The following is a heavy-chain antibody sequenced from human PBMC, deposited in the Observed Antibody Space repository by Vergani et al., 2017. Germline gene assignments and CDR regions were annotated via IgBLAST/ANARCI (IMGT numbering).Heavy chain of an antibody. CDR3: ARGYCSSTSCYQWDYFYVMDV. V-gene: IGHV1-69*01. D-gene: IGHD2-2*01. CDR2: IIPIFGTA. Sequence: QVQLVQSGAEVKKPGSSVKVSCKASGGTFSSYAISWVRQAPGQGLEWMGGIIPIFGTANYAQKFQGRVTITADESTSTAYMELSSLRSEDTAVYYCARGYCSSTSCYQWDYFYVMDVWGPGTTVTVSS. CDR1: GGTFSSYA. J-gene: IGHJ6*02.